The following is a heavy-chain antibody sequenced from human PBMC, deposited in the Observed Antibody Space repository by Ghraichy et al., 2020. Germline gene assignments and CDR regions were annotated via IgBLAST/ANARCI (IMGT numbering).Heavy chain of an antibody. CDR3: AREVDYFDSGFSTPFFDY. CDR1: GFTFSNYR. Sequence: GGSLRLSCAASGFTFSNYRMSWVRQAPGKGLEWVSSFSDSDTNTYYADSVKGRFTVSRDNSKNMFYLRMNSLRVEDTAVYFCAREVDYFDSGFSTPFFDYWGQGTLVTVSS. V-gene: IGHV3-23*01. J-gene: IGHJ4*02. CDR2: FSDSDTNT. D-gene: IGHD3-22*01.